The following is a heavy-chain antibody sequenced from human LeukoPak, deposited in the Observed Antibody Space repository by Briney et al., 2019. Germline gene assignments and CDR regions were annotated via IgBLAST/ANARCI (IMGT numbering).Heavy chain of an antibody. CDR1: GYSFTSYW. Sequence: GESLKISCKGSGYSFTSYWIGWVRQMPGKGLEWMGIIYPGDSDTRYSPSFQGQVTISADKSISTAYLQWSSLKASDTAMYYCAGQEDDSSGYGPFDYWGQGTLVTVSS. CDR2: IYPGDSDT. V-gene: IGHV5-51*01. CDR3: AGQEDDSSGYGPFDY. J-gene: IGHJ4*02. D-gene: IGHD3-22*01.